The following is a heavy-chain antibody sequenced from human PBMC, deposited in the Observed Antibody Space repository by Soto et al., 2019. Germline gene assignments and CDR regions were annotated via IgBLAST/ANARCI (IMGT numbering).Heavy chain of an antibody. D-gene: IGHD4-4*01. CDR2: ISAYNGNT. CDR3: AREVHPREAMTTVRRYSYYFDY. J-gene: IGHJ4*02. V-gene: IGHV1-18*01. CDR1: GYTFTSYG. Sequence: ASVKVSCKASGYTFTSYGISWVRQAPGQGLEWMGWISAYNGNTNYAQKLQGRVTMTTDTSTSTAYMELRSLRSDDTAVYYCAREVHPREAMTTVRRYSYYFDYWGQGTLVTVSS.